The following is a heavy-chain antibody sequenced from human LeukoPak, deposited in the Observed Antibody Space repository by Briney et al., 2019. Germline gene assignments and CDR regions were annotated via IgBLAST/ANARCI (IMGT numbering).Heavy chain of an antibody. CDR2: ISGSGGST. J-gene: IGHJ4*02. CDR3: AKASSVHDYGDEYYFDY. D-gene: IGHD4-17*01. CDR1: GFTFSSYA. Sequence: GGSLRLSCAASGFTFSSYAMSWVRQAPGKGLEWVSAISGSGGSTYYADSVKGRFTISRDNSKNTLYLQMNSLRAEDTAVYYCAKASSVHDYGDEYYFDYWGQGTLVTVSS. V-gene: IGHV3-23*01.